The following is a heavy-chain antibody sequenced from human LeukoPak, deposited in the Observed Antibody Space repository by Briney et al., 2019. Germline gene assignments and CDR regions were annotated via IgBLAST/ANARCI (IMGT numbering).Heavy chain of an antibody. Sequence: GGSLRRSCAASGFTFSSNWMHWVRQAPGEGLVWVSRINEDGSTTNYADSVKGRSTIFRDNAKNTLYLQMNCLRAEDTAVYYCVRDLGGRSGHWGQGTLVTVSS. V-gene: IGHV3-74*01. D-gene: IGHD1-26*01. J-gene: IGHJ4*02. CDR2: INEDGSTT. CDR3: VRDLGGRSGH. CDR1: GFTFSSNW.